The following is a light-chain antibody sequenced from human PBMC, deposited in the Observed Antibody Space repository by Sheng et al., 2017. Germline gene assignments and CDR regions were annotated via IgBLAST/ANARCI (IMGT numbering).Light chain of an antibody. J-gene: IGKJ2*01. CDR3: QQYLNRYT. V-gene: IGKV3-20*01. CDR2: GAS. CDR1: ETIYNNY. Sequence: EVVLTQSPSTLSLSPGERATLSCRASETIYNNYLAWYQLKPGQPPRVLIYGASTRAPGIADSFSGSGSGTEFTLTISSLQSEDSAFYYCQQYLNRYTFGQGTKLQIK.